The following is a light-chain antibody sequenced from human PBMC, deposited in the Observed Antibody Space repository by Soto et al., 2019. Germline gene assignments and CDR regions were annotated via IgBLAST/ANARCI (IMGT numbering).Light chain of an antibody. CDR1: QIISTY. Sequence: DIEMTQSPSSLSASVGDRVTITCRASQIISTYLNWYQQRAGLAPRLLIYAASSLQSGVPPRFSGSGSATDFTLTISILQPEDFATYCCQQTSSAPPTFGQGTKVDIK. J-gene: IGKJ1*01. CDR3: QQTSSAPPT. CDR2: AAS. V-gene: IGKV1-39*01.